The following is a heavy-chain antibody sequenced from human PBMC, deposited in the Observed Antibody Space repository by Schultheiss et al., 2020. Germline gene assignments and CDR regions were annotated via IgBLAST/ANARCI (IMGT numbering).Heavy chain of an antibody. J-gene: IGHJ4*02. CDR2: ISSSGSTK. CDR1: GFTFSSYS. CDR3: AREEEAVGAIDY. Sequence: GGSLRLSCAASGFTFSSYSMNWVRQAPGKGLEWVSYISSSGSTKYYADSVKGRFTISRDNSKNTLYLQMNSLRVEDTAVYYCAREEEAVGAIDYWGQGTLVTVSS. V-gene: IGHV3-48*01. D-gene: IGHD1-26*01.